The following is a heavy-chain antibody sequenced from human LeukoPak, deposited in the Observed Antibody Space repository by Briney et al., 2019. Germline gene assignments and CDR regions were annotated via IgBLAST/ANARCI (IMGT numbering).Heavy chain of an antibody. V-gene: IGHV4-31*03. D-gene: IGHD5-12*01. CDR2: IYYSGST. J-gene: IGHJ3*02. Sequence: SETLSLTCTVSGGSISSGGYYWSWIRQHPGKGLEWIGYIYYSGSTYYNPSLKSRVTISVDTSKNQFSLKLSSVTAADTAVYYCARDLGYRGYEPTREDAFDIWGQGTMVTVSS. CDR1: GGSISSGGYY. CDR3: ARDLGYRGYEPTREDAFDI.